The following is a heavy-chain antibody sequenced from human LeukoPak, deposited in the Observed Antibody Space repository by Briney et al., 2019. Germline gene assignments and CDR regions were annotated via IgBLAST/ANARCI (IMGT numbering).Heavy chain of an antibody. CDR2: VKQDGSER. CDR3: AREVRDFWSGYYFDY. D-gene: IGHD3-3*01. Sequence: GGSLRLSCAASGFTFSSYWMSWVRQAPGKGLEWVANVKQDGSERYYVDSVKGRFTISRDNAKNSLYLQMNSLRAEDTAVYYCAREVRDFWSGYYFDYWDQGTLVTVSS. V-gene: IGHV3-7*01. CDR1: GFTFSSYW. J-gene: IGHJ4*02.